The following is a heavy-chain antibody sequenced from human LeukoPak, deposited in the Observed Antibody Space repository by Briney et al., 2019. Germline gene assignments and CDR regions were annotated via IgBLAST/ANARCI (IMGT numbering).Heavy chain of an antibody. CDR1: GFTFDDYG. J-gene: IGHJ4*02. CDR2: INWNGGST. Sequence: GGSLRLSCAASGFTFDDYGMSWVRHAPGKGLEWVSGINWNGGSTDYAESVKGRLIISRDNSKNTLGLQMNSLRAEDTAIYYCARGTLAGYFLGYWGRGTLVTVSS. V-gene: IGHV3-20*04. D-gene: IGHD6-19*01. CDR3: ARGTLAGYFLGY.